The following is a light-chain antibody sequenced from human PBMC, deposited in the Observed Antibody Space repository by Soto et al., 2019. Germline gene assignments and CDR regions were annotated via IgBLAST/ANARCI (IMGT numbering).Light chain of an antibody. V-gene: IGKV1-9*01. CDR3: QQLNTYPFT. CDR2: AAS. J-gene: IGKJ4*01. CDR1: QGIFTY. Sequence: IQLTQSPSSLSASVGDRVTITCRASQGIFTYLAWYQQKAGKAPKLLIFAASTLQSGVPSRFSGSGSGTDFTLTTSSLQPEDFATYYCQQLNTYPFTFGGGTKVEIK.